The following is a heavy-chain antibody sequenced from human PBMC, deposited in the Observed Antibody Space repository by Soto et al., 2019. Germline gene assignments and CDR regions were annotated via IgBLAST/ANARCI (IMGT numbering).Heavy chain of an antibody. J-gene: IGHJ4*02. D-gene: IGHD5-18*01. CDR2: IYYSGST. CDR1: GGSISSSSYY. V-gene: IGHV4-39*01. CDR3: ARGDTAMPSR. Sequence: SETLSLTCTVSGGSISSSSYYWGWIRQPPGKGLEWIGSIYYSGSTYYNPSLKSRVTISVDTSKNQFSLKLSSVTAADTAVYYCARGDTAMPSRCGQGTLVTVS.